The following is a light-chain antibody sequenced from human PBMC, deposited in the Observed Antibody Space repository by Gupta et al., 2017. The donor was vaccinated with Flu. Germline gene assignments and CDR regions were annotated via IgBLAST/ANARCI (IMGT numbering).Light chain of an antibody. Sequence: EIVLTQSPATLSLSPGDRAILSCRASQSVNIYLAWYQQKPGQPPRLLMFDASKRAAGIPDRFRGSGYGTDFTLTISTREPEDFAVYYCQHRSGLPVSTFGQGTKLE. V-gene: IGKV3-11*01. CDR3: QHRSGLPVST. J-gene: IGKJ2*01. CDR1: QSVNIY. CDR2: DAS.